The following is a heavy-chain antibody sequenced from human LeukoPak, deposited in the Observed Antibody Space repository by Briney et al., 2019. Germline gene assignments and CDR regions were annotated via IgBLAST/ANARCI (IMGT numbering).Heavy chain of an antibody. CDR3: AKGGLVYRFDP. V-gene: IGHV3-23*01. J-gene: IGHJ5*02. Sequence: GGSLRLSCAASGFTFSSYAMSWVRQAPGKGLEWVSGISGSGDNTYYADSVKGRFTISRDNSKNTLYLQMNSLRADDTAVYYCAKGGLVYRFDPGGQGTLVTVSA. D-gene: IGHD5/OR15-5a*01. CDR2: ISGSGDNT. CDR1: GFTFSSYA.